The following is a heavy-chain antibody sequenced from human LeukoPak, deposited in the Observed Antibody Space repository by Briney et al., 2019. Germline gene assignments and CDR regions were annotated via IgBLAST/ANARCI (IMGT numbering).Heavy chain of an antibody. CDR1: GFTFTSYW. D-gene: IGHD1-26*01. CDR2: INTDGSGT. CDR3: ARGGSPPEALGDTFDI. J-gene: IGHJ3*02. V-gene: IGHV3-74*03. Sequence: GGSLRLSCAASGFTFTSYWMHWFRQAPGKGLVRVSRINTDGSGTTYADSVKGRFTISRDNAKNTLSLQMNSLRAEDTAVYYCARGGSPPEALGDTFDIWGQGTMVTVSS.